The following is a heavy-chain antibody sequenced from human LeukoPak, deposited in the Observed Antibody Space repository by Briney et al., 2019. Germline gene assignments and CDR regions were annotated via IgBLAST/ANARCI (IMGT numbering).Heavy chain of an antibody. CDR3: ARDCRSSSCYYMGV. D-gene: IGHD2-2*01. CDR2: IYHSGNT. V-gene: IGHV4-38-2*02. J-gene: IGHJ6*03. CDR1: GYSISSGYY. Sequence: SETLSLTCAVSGYSISSGYYWAWIRQPPGKGLEWIGSIYHSGNTYYNPPLKSRVTISVDTSKNQFSLKLSSVTAADTAVYYCARDCRSSSCYYMGVWGKGTTVTVSS.